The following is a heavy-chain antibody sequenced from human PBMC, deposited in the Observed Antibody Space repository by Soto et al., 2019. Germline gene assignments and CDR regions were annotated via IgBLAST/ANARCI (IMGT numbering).Heavy chain of an antibody. Sequence: GGSLRLSCAASGSIFSDFAMHWVRQAPGKGLEWVAAIWYDGSNEYYGDSVKGRFTISRDNSKNTLYLQLNSLRAEDTAVYYCARVPEAGRPLFYYWGQGALVTVSS. D-gene: IGHD6-6*01. V-gene: IGHV3-33*01. CDR1: GSIFSDFA. J-gene: IGHJ4*02. CDR3: ARVPEAGRPLFYY. CDR2: IWYDGSNE.